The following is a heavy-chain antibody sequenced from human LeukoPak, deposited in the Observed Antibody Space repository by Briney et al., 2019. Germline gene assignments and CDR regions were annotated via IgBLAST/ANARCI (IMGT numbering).Heavy chain of an antibody. CDR3: AREAVGFDY. V-gene: IGHV4-30-2*01. CDR2: IYHSGST. CDR1: GGSISSGGYS. J-gene: IGHJ4*02. Sequence: SGTLSLTCAVSGGSISSGGYSWSWIRQPPGKGLEWIGYIYHSGSTYYNPSLKSRVTISVDRSKNQFSLKLSSVAAADTAVYYCAREAVGFDYWGQGTLVTVSS.